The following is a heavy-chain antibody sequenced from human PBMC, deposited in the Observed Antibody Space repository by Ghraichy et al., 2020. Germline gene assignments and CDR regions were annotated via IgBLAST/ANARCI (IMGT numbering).Heavy chain of an antibody. Sequence: GGSLRLSCAASGFNLSTHWMSWVRQAPGKGLEWVGNIKQDGSDKNYVDSVKGRFTISRDNAKNSVYLQMNSLRVQDTAVYYCATLELTGTIPPRGYLDLWGRGTLGIVSS. CDR2: IKQDGSDK. V-gene: IGHV3-7*03. CDR3: ATLELTGTIPPRGYLDL. J-gene: IGHJ2*01. D-gene: IGHD1-7*01. CDR1: GFNLSTHW.